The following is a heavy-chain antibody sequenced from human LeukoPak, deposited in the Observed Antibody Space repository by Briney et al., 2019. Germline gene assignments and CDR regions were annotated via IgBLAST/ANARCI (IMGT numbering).Heavy chain of an antibody. J-gene: IGHJ5*02. CDR1: GGAFSGYY. CDR2: INHSGST. V-gene: IGHV4-34*01. D-gene: IGHD3-3*01. Sequence: SETLSLTPAVYGGAFSGYYWGWIRQPPRKGLEWIGEINHSGSTNYNPSLKSRVTISVDTSKNQFSLKLSSVTAADTAVYYCARAPLRYDFWSGYYANWFDPWGQGTLVTVSS. CDR3: ARAPLRYDFWSGYYANWFDP.